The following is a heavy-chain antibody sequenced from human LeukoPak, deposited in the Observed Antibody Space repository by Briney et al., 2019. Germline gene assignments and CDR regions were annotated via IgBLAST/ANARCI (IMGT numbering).Heavy chain of an antibody. D-gene: IGHD3-3*01. CDR3: ASLEYYDFWSGYYQFNY. CDR1: GYTFTGYY. CDR2: INPNSGGT. V-gene: IGHV1-2*02. J-gene: IGHJ4*02. Sequence: GASVKVSCKASGYTFTGYYMHWVRQAPGQGLEWMGWINPNSGGTNYAQKFQGRVTMTRDTSISTAYMELSRLRSDDTAVYYCASLEYYDFWSGYYQFNYWGQGTLVTVSS.